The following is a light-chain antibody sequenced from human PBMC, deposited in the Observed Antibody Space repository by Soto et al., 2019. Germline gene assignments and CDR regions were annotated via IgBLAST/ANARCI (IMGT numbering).Light chain of an antibody. J-gene: IGKJ2*01. CDR1: QNIKRY. V-gene: IGKV1-39*01. CDR3: QQYDHPPYT. Sequence: DIQMTQSPSSLSASIGDRVTITCRTSQNIKRYLNWYQQEPGKAPKLLIYAASILQSGVPSRFTGSGSGTDFTLAINSLQPEDTATYYCQQYDHPPYTFGQGTKLEIK. CDR2: AAS.